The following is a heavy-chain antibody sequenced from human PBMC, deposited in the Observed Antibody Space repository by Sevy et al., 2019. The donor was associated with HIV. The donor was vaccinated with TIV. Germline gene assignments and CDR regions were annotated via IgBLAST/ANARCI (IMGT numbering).Heavy chain of an antibody. J-gene: IGHJ3*02. CDR1: GGTFSSYA. Sequence: ASVKVSCKASGGTFSSYAISWVRQAPGQGLEWMGGIIPIFGTANYAQKFQGRVTITADESTSTAYMELSSLRSEDTAVYYCARDLNPITMVRGVIITAGGAFDIWGQGTMVTVS. CDR3: ARDLNPITMVRGVIITAGGAFDI. CDR2: IIPIFGTA. V-gene: IGHV1-69*13. D-gene: IGHD3-10*01.